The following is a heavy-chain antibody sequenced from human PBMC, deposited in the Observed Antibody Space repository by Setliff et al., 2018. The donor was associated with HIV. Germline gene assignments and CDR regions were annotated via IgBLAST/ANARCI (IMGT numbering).Heavy chain of an antibody. Sequence: SETLSLTCAVYGGPLSGHYWSWIRQPPGQGLEWIGETSHSGKTNYNPSLKSRVTISVDTAKNQFSLKLTSVTAADTAVYYCVTSSSWSSRLNFWGPGMLVTVSS. CDR1: GGPLSGHY. J-gene: IGHJ4*02. CDR2: TSHSGKT. CDR3: VTSSSWSSRLNF. D-gene: IGHD2-2*01. V-gene: IGHV4-34*01.